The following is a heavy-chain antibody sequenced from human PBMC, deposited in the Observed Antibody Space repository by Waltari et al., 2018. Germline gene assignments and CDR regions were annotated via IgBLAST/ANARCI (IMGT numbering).Heavy chain of an antibody. J-gene: IGHJ4*02. CDR1: GFTVSSNY. Sequence: EVQLVESGGGLVQPGGSLRLSCAASGFTVSSNYMRRVRQAPGKGLEWVSVIYSGGSTYYADSVKGRFTISRDNSKNTLYLQMNSLRAEDTAVYYCARVRLSSWYDIDYWGQGTLVTVSS. CDR2: IYSGGST. CDR3: ARVRLSSWYDIDY. D-gene: IGHD6-13*01. V-gene: IGHV3-66*02.